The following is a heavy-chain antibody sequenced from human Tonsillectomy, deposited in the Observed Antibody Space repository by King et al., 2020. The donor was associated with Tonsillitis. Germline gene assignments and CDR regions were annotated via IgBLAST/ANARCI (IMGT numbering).Heavy chain of an antibody. J-gene: IGHJ3*02. V-gene: IGHV4-38-2*02. CDR1: DYSISTGYY. Sequence: VQLQESGPGLLKPSETLSLTCTVSDYSISTGYYWGWIRQPPGKGLEWIGSIYHSGSTYYNPSLKSRVTISVDTSKNQFSLKLSSVTAADTAVYYCASPGITAADNAFDIWGQGTMVTVSS. D-gene: IGHD6-13*01. CDR3: ASPGITAADNAFDI. CDR2: IYHSGST.